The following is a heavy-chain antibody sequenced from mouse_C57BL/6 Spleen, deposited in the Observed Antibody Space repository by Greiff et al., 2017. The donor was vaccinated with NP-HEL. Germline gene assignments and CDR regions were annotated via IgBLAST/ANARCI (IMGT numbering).Heavy chain of an antibody. V-gene: IGHV1-63*01. Sequence: VQLQQSGAELVRPGTSVKMSCKASGYTFTNYWIGWAKQRPGHGLEWIGDIYPGGGYTNYNEKFKGKATLTADKSSSTAYMQFSSLTSEDSAIYYCARGGSSENWYFDVWGTGTTVTVSS. CDR2: IYPGGGYT. J-gene: IGHJ1*03. CDR1: GYTFTNYW. CDR3: ARGGSSENWYFDV. D-gene: IGHD1-3*01.